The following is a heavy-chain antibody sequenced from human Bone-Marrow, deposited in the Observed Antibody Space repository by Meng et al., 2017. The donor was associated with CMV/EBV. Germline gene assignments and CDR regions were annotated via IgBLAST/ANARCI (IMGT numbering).Heavy chain of an antibody. CDR2: IIPIFGTA. CDR1: GGTFSSYA. Sequence: SVKVSCKASGGTFSSYAISWVRQAPGQGLEWMGGIIPIFGTANYAQKFQGRVTMTRDTSTSTVYMELSSLRSEDTAVYYCARESQPAYYYYGMDVWGQGTTVTVYS. V-gene: IGHV1-69*05. J-gene: IGHJ6*02. CDR3: ARESQPAYYYYGMDV.